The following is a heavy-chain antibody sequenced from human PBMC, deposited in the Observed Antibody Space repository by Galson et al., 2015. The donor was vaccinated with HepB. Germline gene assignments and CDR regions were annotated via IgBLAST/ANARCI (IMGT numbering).Heavy chain of an antibody. CDR3: ARDRRGAPYSSGWYNWFDP. V-gene: IGHV3-30*04. D-gene: IGHD6-19*01. Sequence: SLRLSCAASGFTFSSYAMHWVRQAPGKGLEWVAVISYDGSNKYYADSVKGRFTISRDNSKNTLYLQMNSLRAEDTAVYYCARDRRGAPYSSGWYNWFDPWGQGTLVTVSS. CDR2: ISYDGSNK. J-gene: IGHJ5*02. CDR1: GFTFSSYA.